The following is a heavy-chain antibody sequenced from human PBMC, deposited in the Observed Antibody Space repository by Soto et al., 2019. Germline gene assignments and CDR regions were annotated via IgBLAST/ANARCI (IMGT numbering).Heavy chain of an antibody. CDR2: ISGSGGSI. CDR3: AKGGGDSLRYGMEV. J-gene: IGHJ6*02. V-gene: IGHV3-23*01. CDR1: GFIFSSCA. Sequence: EVQLLDSGGGLVQPGGALRLSCSASGFIFSSCAMNWVRQAPGKGLEWVSAISGSGGSIYYADSVKGRFTISRDNSKTALYLEMDSLRAEETAVYYCAKGGGDSLRYGMEVWGQGTTVTVSS. D-gene: IGHD2-21*02.